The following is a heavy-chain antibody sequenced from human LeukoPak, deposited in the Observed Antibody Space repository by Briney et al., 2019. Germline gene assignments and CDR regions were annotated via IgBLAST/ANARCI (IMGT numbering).Heavy chain of an antibody. Sequence: TGGSLRLSCAASGFTFSSYSMNWVRQAPGKGLEWVSSISSSSSYIYYADSVKGRFTISRDNAKNSLYLQMNSLRAEDTAVYYCARSGDETYYYDSSPSYFDYWGQGTLVTVSS. D-gene: IGHD3-22*01. CDR1: GFTFSSYS. J-gene: IGHJ4*02. CDR3: ARSGDETYYYDSSPSYFDY. V-gene: IGHV3-21*01. CDR2: ISSSSSYI.